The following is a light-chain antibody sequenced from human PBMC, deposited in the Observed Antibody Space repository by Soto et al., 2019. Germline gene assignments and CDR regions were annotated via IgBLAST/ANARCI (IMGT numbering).Light chain of an antibody. J-gene: IGLJ2*01. V-gene: IGLV2-14*01. Sequence: QSVLTQPASVSGSPGQSITISCTGTSSDVGGYNFVSWYQHHPGKAPKLIIYEVSNRPSGVYNRFSASKSGNTASLTISGLQAEDEADYYCSSYTNSSTLVGFGGGTKLTVL. CDR1: SSDVGGYNF. CDR2: EVS. CDR3: SSYTNSSTLVG.